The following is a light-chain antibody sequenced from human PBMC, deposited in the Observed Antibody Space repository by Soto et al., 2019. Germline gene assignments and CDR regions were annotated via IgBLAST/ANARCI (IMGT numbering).Light chain of an antibody. CDR1: QASSNY. J-gene: IGKJ5*01. V-gene: IGKV1-16*02. CDR3: QQYRIYPLT. CDR2: AAS. Sequence: DIQMTQSPPSLSASVGDRVTITCPASQASSNYLAWFQQKPGKAPESLIYAASTVQSGVPSKFSGSRSGRDLTLTISSLQPQDSATYYGQQYRIYPLTFGQGTRLDIK.